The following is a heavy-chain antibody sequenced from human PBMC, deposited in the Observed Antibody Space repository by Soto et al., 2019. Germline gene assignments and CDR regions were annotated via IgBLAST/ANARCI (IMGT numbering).Heavy chain of an antibody. CDR3: QDGGHGDNGGDY. CDR2: IIPILGIA. D-gene: IGHD4-17*01. Sequence: QVQLVQSGAEVKKPGSSVKVSCKASGGTFSSYTISWVRQAPGQGLEWMGRIIPILGIANYAQKFQGRVTITADKSTSTAYMELSSLRCEDTAVYYCQDGGHGDNGGDYWGQGTLVTVSS. CDR1: GGTFSSYT. V-gene: IGHV1-69*02. J-gene: IGHJ4*02.